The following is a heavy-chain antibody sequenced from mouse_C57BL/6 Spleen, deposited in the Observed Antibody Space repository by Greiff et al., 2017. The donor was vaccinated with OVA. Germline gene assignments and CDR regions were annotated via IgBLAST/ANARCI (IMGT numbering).Heavy chain of an antibody. Sequence: QVQLQQPGAELVKPGASVKMSCKASGYTFTSYWITWVKQRPGQGLEWIGDIYPGSGSTNYNEKFKSKATLTVDTSSSTAYMQLSSLTSEDSAVYYCARRPSGLGRIAMDYWGQGTSVTVSS. CDR3: ARRPSGLGRIAMDY. V-gene: IGHV1-55*01. D-gene: IGHD4-1*01. CDR1: GYTFTSYW. CDR2: IYPGSGST. J-gene: IGHJ4*01.